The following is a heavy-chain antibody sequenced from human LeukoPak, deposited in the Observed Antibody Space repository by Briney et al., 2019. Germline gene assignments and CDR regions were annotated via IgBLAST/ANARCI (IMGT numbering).Heavy chain of an antibody. D-gene: IGHD1-26*01. Sequence: GGSLRLSCVVSGFSVSNNYVSWVRQAPGKGRVWVSVIYSGNTIHYADSVKGRFTISRDNSRNTVYLQMNSLRAEDTALYYCARGVGAISSFDYWGQGTLVTVSS. J-gene: IGHJ4*02. CDR2: IYSGNTI. CDR3: ARGVGAISSFDY. CDR1: GFSVSNNY. V-gene: IGHV3-66*01.